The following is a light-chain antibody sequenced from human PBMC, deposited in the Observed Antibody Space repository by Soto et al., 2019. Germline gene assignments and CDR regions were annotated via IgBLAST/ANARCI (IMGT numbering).Light chain of an antibody. V-gene: IGLV2-14*01. Sequence: QSVLTQPASVSGSPGQSITISCTGTSSDVGGYNYVSWYQQHPGKAPKLMIYDVSNRPSGVSNRFSGSKSGNTASLTISGLQAEYEADYSCSSYTSSSTLMVFGGGTKLTVL. CDR1: SSDVGGYNY. J-gene: IGLJ2*01. CDR3: SSYTSSSTLMV. CDR2: DVS.